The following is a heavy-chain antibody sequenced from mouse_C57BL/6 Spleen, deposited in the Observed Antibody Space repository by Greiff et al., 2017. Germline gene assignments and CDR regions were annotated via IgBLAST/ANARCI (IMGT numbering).Heavy chain of an antibody. J-gene: IGHJ2*01. Sequence: VQLQQPGAELVKPGASVKLSCKASGYTFTSYWMQWVKQRPGQGLEWIGEIDPSDSYTNYNQKFKGKATLTVDTSSRTAYMQLSSLTSEDSAVYYCAREGDGSSYYFDYWGQGTTLTVSS. D-gene: IGHD1-1*01. CDR2: IDPSDSYT. CDR1: GYTFTSYW. V-gene: IGHV1-50*01. CDR3: AREGDGSSYYFDY.